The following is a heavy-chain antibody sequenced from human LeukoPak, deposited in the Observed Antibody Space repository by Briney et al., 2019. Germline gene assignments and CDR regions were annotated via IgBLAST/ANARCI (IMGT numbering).Heavy chain of an antibody. D-gene: IGHD3-3*01. CDR1: GFTFSSYA. Sequence: PGGSLRLSCAASGFTFSSYAMSWVRQAPGKGLEWVSTISDSGSGGSTYYADSVKGRFTISRDNSKNTLYLQMNNLRAEDTAVYYCAGELRFLEWLLPIDYWGQGTLVTVSS. V-gene: IGHV3-23*01. CDR3: AGELRFLEWLLPIDY. CDR2: ISDSGSGGST. J-gene: IGHJ4*02.